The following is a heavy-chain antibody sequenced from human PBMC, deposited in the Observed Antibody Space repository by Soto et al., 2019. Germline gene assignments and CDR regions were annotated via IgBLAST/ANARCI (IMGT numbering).Heavy chain of an antibody. CDR3: ARGEQYSGRIFDY. CDR1: GDSVSSNSAG. J-gene: IGHJ4*01. CDR2: TYYRSKWYY. V-gene: IGHV6-1*01. Sequence: SLTCAITGDSVSSNSAGWSWVRQSPSRGLEWLGRTYYRSKWYYEYAVSVRGRITINPDTSKNQYSLQLNSVTPEGTAVYFCARGEQYSGRIFDYWGQGTLVTVSS. D-gene: IGHD1-26*01.